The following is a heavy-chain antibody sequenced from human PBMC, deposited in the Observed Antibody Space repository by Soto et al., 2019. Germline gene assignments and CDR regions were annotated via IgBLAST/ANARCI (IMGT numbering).Heavy chain of an antibody. CDR1: GFTFSDYD. CDR3: ARDLSGGNYYYHGLDV. Sequence: EVQLVESGGGLVKPGGSLRLSCAASGFTFSDYDMTWVRQAPGKGLEWVSSITSNSIYKYSADSLKGRFTISRDNAKNTLLLQINSLRAEDTAVYYCARDLSGGNYYYHGLDVWGQGTKVTVSS. V-gene: IGHV3-21*01. CDR2: ITSNSIYK. D-gene: IGHD1-26*01. J-gene: IGHJ6*02.